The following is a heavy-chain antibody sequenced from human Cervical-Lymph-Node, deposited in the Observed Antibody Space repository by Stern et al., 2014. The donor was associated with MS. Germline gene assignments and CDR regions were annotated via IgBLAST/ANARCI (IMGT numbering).Heavy chain of an antibody. J-gene: IGHJ4*02. V-gene: IGHV4-59*08. CDR1: GGSISSRY. Sequence: VHLVESGPGLVKPSETLSLTCAVSGGSISSRYWGWIRQPPGKGLEWIGLISHSGDTKYNPSLKSRVTISLDTPKTQFSLKVTSVTAADTAVYYCARLSTAVDFWGQGTLVTVSS. CDR3: ARLSTAVDF. CDR2: ISHSGDT.